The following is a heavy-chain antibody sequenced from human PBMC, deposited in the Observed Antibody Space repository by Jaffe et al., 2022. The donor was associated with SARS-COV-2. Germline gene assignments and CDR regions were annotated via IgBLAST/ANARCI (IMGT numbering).Heavy chain of an antibody. D-gene: IGHD6-13*01. J-gene: IGHJ4*02. CDR3: ARVVGAAAGTPDY. V-gene: IGHV3-33*01. Sequence: QVQLVESGGGVVQPGRSLRLSCAASGFTFSSYGMHWVRQAPGKGLEWVAVIWYDGSNKYYADSVKGRFTISRDNSKNTLYLQMNSLRAEDTAVYYCARVVGAAAGTPDYWGQGTLVTVSS. CDR1: GFTFSSYG. CDR2: IWYDGSNK.